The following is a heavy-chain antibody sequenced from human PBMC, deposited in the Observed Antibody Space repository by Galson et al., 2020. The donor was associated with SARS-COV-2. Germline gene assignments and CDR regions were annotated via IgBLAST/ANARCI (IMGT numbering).Heavy chain of an antibody. J-gene: IGHJ3*01. Sequence: TGGSLRLSCAVSGFTFSKYAMSWVRQAPGKGLEWVSLISGSLSGSDGATEYADSVKGRFTISRDNAKSMLYLQMSSLRDEDTAVYYCVKLPNGPSGVVSTDAFDVWGQGTMVTVSS. CDR1: GFTFSKYA. V-gene: IGHV3-23*01. CDR3: VKLPNGPSGVVSTDAFDV. CDR2: ISGSLSGSDGAT. D-gene: IGHD3-3*01.